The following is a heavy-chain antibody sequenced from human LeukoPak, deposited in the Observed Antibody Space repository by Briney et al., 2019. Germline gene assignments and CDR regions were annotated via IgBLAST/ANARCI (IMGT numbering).Heavy chain of an antibody. V-gene: IGHV3-21*01. J-gene: IGHJ6*04. Sequence: GGSLRLSCAASGFTFSSYSMNWVRQAPGKGLEWVSSISTSSSYIHNADSVKGRFTISRDNAQNPLYLQMNSLRAEDTAVYYCESFLGAAAGSMDVWGEGATVIVSS. CDR2: ISTSSSYI. CDR1: GFTFSSYS. D-gene: IGHD6-13*01. CDR3: ESFLGAAAGSMDV.